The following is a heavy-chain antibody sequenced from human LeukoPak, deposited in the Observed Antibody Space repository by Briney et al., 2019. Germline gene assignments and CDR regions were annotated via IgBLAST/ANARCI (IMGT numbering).Heavy chain of an antibody. Sequence: PSETLSLTCAVYGGSFSGSNWSWIRQPPGKGLEWIGEIYNSGSTIYNPSLKSRVTISVDTSKNQFSLNRISVTAADTAVYYCVRAYDYWGQGTLVTVSS. V-gene: IGHV4-34*01. CDR3: VRAYDY. CDR1: GGSFSGSN. CDR2: IYNSGST. J-gene: IGHJ4*02.